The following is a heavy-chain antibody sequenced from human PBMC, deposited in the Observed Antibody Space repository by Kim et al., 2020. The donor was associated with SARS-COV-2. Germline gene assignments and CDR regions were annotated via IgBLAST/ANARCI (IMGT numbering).Heavy chain of an antibody. Sequence: GGSLRLSCAASGFTFSGCWMNWVRQAPGKGLESVSNIKKDGSEKNYVDSVRGRFTISRDNAKNSLYLQMNGLRAEDTAVYYCAGGYGEAEHNVGCGRGT. CDR1: GFTFSGCW. J-gene: IGHJ4*02. CDR2: IKKDGSEK. V-gene: IGHV3-7*01. CDR3: AGGYGEAEHNVG. D-gene: IGHD4-17*01.